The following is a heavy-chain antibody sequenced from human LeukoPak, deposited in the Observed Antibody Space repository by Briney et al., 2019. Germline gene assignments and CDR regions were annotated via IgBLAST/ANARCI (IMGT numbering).Heavy chain of an antibody. D-gene: IGHD3-22*01. CDR3: ARGATYYYDSSGYSTDY. CDR1: GYTFTSYY. CDR2: INPSGGST. Sequence: GASVKVSCKASGYTFTSYYMHWVRRAPGQGLEWMGIINPSGGSTSYAQKFQGRVTMTRDTSTSTVYMELSSLRSEDTAVYYCARGATYYYDSSGYSTDYWGQGTLVTVSS. J-gene: IGHJ4*02. V-gene: IGHV1-46*01.